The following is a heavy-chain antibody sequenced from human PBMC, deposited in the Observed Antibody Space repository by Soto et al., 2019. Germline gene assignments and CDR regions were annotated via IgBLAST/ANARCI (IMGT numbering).Heavy chain of an antibody. CDR3: ARGAYSGYDEYYFDY. D-gene: IGHD5-12*01. Sequence: SETLSLTCTVSGGSISSYYWSWIRQPPGKGLEWFVYIFYSGSTNYNPSLKSRFTISLDTSKNQFSLKLCSVTAADTALYYCARGAYSGYDEYYFDYWGQGTLVTVSS. CDR2: IFYSGST. V-gene: IGHV4-59*01. CDR1: GGSISSYY. J-gene: IGHJ4*02.